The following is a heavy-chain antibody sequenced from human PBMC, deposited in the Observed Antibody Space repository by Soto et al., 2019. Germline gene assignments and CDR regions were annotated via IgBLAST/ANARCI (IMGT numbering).Heavy chain of an antibody. J-gene: IGHJ4*02. V-gene: IGHV3-48*02. Sequence: GGSLRLSCAASGFTFSSYSMNWVRQAPGKGLEWVSYISSSSSTIYYADSVKGRFTISRDNAKNSLYLQMNSLRDEDTAVYYCARDNFGYSYGYLSPYYFDYWGQGTLVTVSS. CDR1: GFTFSSYS. CDR2: ISSSSSTI. CDR3: ARDNFGYSYGYLSPYYFDY. D-gene: IGHD5-18*01.